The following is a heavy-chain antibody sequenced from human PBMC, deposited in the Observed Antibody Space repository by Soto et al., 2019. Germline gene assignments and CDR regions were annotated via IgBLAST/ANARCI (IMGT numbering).Heavy chain of an antibody. CDR3: ARDKQQLAGRSGPKYFQH. Sequence: GASVKVSCEASGYTFTSYYMHWVRQAPGQGLEWMGIINPSGGSTSYAQKFQGRVTITRDTSASTAYMELSSLRSEDTAVYYCARDKQQLAGRSGPKYFQHWGQGTLVTVSS. V-gene: IGHV1-46*01. D-gene: IGHD6-13*01. CDR2: INPSGGST. J-gene: IGHJ1*01. CDR1: GYTFTSYY.